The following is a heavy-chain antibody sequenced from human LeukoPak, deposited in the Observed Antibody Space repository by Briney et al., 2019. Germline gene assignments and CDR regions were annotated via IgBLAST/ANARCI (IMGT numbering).Heavy chain of an antibody. CDR2: INHSGSP. Sequence: SETLSLTCAVYGGSFSGYYWSWIRQPPGKGLEWIGEINHSGSPNYNPSLKSRVTISIDTSKNQFSLKSSPVTAADTAVYYCARDLSDYYGSGSYRPIDAFDIWGRGTMVTVSS. J-gene: IGHJ3*02. V-gene: IGHV4-34*01. CDR1: GGSFSGYY. CDR3: ARDLSDYYGSGSYRPIDAFDI. D-gene: IGHD3-10*01.